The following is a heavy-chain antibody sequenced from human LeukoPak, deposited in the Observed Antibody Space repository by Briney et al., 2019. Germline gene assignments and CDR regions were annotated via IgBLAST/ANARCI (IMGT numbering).Heavy chain of an antibody. CDR1: GFTLSSCS. J-gene: IGHJ3*01. Sequence: GGSLRLSCAASGFTLSSCSMNWVRQAPGKGLEWVANIRQDGSEKYYVDSVKGRLTISRDNAKNSLYLQMNSLRAEDTGIYYCARAGYYGDDAFDLWGQGTMVTVSS. CDR3: ARAGYYGDDAFDL. CDR2: IRQDGSEK. V-gene: IGHV3-7*01. D-gene: IGHD2/OR15-2a*01.